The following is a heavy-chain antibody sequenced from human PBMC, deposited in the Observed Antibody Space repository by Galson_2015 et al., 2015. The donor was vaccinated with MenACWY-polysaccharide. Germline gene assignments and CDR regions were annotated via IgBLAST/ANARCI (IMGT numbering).Heavy chain of an antibody. Sequence: SLRLSCAASGFRLEDYAMHWVRQAPGKGLEWVTGISWKSITMGQADAVKGRSTIPRDNAKNSICLQMNSLEPEDTAVYYCVKGLTSIPGIAAGGFDSWGQGTLVTVSS. D-gene: IGHD6-13*01. J-gene: IGHJ4*02. CDR1: GFRLEDYA. CDR2: ISWKSITM. V-gene: IGHV3-9*01. CDR3: VKGLTSIPGIAAGGFDS.